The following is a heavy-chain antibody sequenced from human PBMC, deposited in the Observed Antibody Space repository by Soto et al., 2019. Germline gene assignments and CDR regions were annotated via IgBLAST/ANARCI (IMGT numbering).Heavy chain of an antibody. CDR1: GYTFTSFY. CDR3: ASSPAFSSSWYGIPPDPSHGMDV. V-gene: IGHV1-46*01. Sequence: QMQLVQSGAEVKRPGASVRVSCKSSGYTFTSFYIHWVRQAPGQGLEWMGIINPSGGITNFAQRFKGRVTMTRDMYTNTHYMELSSLKSDDTAVYYCASSPAFSSSWYGIPPDPSHGMDVWGQGTTVTVS. CDR2: INPSGGIT. J-gene: IGHJ6*02. D-gene: IGHD6-13*01.